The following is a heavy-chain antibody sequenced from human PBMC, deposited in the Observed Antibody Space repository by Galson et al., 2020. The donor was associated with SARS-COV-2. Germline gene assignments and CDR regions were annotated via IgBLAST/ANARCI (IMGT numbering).Heavy chain of an antibody. J-gene: IGHJ4*02. CDR1: GGSISSGGYY. V-gene: IGHV4-31*03. CDR3: ARVSTNWNDVFYFDY. CDR2: IYYSGST. D-gene: IGHD1-20*01. Sequence: SETLSLTCTVSGGSISSGGYYWRWIRQHPGKGLEWIGYIYYSGSTYYNPSLKSRVTISVDTSKNQFSLKQSAVTAADTAVYYCARVSTNWNDVFYFDYWGQGTLVTVSS.